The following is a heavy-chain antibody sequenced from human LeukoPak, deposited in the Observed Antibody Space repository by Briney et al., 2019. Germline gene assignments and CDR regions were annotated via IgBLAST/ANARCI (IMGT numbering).Heavy chain of an antibody. CDR3: ARGDYRDYTFYM. D-gene: IGHD4-17*01. V-gene: IGHV4-34*01. Sequence: SQTLSLTCALFGASLIGYYSSWIRHPPRKRPESIGEINHLGRTNYNPSIKSRANISVDTSRNQFSLRLTSVTAADTAVYFCARGDYRDYTFYMWGQGTMVTVSS. CDR1: GASLIGYY. CDR2: INHLGRT. J-gene: IGHJ3*02.